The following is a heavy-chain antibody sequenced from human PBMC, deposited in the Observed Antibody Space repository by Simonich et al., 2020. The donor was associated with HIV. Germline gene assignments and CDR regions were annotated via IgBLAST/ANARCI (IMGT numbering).Heavy chain of an antibody. CDR1: GGSSSGYY. D-gene: IGHD5-12*01. CDR3: ARHSGYADACDI. V-gene: IGHV4-34*01. J-gene: IGHJ3*02. Sequence: QVQLQQWGAGLLKPSETLSLTCAVYGGSSSGYYWSWIRQPPVKGLKWIVDIDDSGSPNFSPSLKSRVTRSLDTSKNQFSLKLSSVTAADTAVYYCARHSGYADACDIWGQGTMITVSS. CDR2: IDDSGSP.